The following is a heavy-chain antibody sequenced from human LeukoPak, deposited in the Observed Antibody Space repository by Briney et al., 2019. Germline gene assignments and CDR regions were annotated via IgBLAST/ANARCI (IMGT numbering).Heavy chain of an antibody. CDR3: AREGLLWFGDLALDI. CDR2: ISAYNGNT. V-gene: IGHV1-18*01. Sequence: GSSVKVSCKASGGTFSSYAISWVRQAPGQGLEWMGWISAYNGNTNYAQKLQGRVTMTTDTSTSTAYMELRSLRSDDTAVYYCAREGLLWFGDLALDIWGQGTMVTVSS. D-gene: IGHD3-10*01. CDR1: GGTFSSYA. J-gene: IGHJ3*02.